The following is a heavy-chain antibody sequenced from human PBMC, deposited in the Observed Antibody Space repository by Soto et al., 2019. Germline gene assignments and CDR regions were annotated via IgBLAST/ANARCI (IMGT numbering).Heavy chain of an antibody. V-gene: IGHV1-69*01. D-gene: IGHD4-17*01. Sequence: QVQLVQSGAEVKKPGSSVKVSCKASGGTFSSYAISWVRQAPGQRLEWVGGILPIFGTANYAQKFQGSVTMTADESTSTAYRELSSLRSEDTAVYYCARGPDYGDYASYFDFWGQGTLVTVSS. CDR2: ILPIFGTA. J-gene: IGHJ4*02. CDR3: ARGPDYGDYASYFDF. CDR1: GGTFSSYA.